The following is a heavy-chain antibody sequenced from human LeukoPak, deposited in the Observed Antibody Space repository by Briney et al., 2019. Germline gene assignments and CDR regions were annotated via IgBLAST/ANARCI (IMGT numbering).Heavy chain of an antibody. CDR1: GGSISSYY. CDR2: IYYSGST. V-gene: IGHV4-59*01. CDR3: AREGYGDRNFDY. J-gene: IGHJ4*02. Sequence: SETLSLTCTVSGGSISSYYWSWIRQPPGKGLEWIGYIYYSGSTNYNPSLKSRVTISVDTSKNQFSLKLSSVTAADTAVYYCAREGYGDRNFDYWGQGTLVTVSS. D-gene: IGHD4-17*01.